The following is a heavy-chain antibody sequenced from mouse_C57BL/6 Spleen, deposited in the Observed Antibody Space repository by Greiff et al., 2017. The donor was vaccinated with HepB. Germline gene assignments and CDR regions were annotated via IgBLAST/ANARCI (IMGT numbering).Heavy chain of an antibody. V-gene: IGHV1-42*01. CDR2: INPSTGGT. D-gene: IGHD2-3*01. Sequence: EVKLMESGPELVKPGASVKISCKASGYSFTGYYMNWVKQSPEKSLEWIGEINPSTGGTTYNQKFKAKATLTVDKSSSTAYMQLKSLTSEDSAVYYCARSYDGYYPYAMDYWGQGTSVTVSS. CDR1: GYSFTGYY. CDR3: ARSYDGYYPYAMDY. J-gene: IGHJ4*01.